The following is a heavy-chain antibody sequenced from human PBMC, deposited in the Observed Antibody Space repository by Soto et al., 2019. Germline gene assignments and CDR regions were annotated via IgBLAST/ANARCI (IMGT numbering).Heavy chain of an antibody. CDR3: VREKAVAGDYYYGMDV. J-gene: IGHJ6*02. D-gene: IGHD6-19*01. Sequence: SVKVSCKASGGTFSSYAISWVRQAPGQGLERMGGIIPIFGTANYAQKFQGRVTITADKSTSTAYMELSSLRSEDTAVYYCVREKAVAGDYYYGMDVWGQGTTVTV. V-gene: IGHV1-69*06. CDR2: IIPIFGTA. CDR1: GGTFSSYA.